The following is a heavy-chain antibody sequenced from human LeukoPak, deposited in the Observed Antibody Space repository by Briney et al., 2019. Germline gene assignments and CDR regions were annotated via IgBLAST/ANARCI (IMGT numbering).Heavy chain of an antibody. V-gene: IGHV1-46*01. J-gene: IGHJ4*02. CDR2: INPSGGST. CDR3: ARGGYDYVWGSYRSFDY. Sequence: WASVKVSCKASGYTFTGYYMHWVRQAPGQGLEWMGIINPSGGSTSYAQKFQGRVTMTRDMSTSTVYMELSSLRSEDTAVYYCARGGYDYVWGSYRSFDYWGQGTLVTVSS. D-gene: IGHD3-16*02. CDR1: GYTFTGYY.